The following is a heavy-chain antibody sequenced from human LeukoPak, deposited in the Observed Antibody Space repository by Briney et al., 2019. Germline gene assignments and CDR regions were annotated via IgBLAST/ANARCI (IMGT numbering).Heavy chain of an antibody. Sequence: GGSLRLSCAASGFTFSSYGMHWVRQAPGKGLEWVAFIRYDGSNKYYADSVKGRFTISRDNSKNTLYLQMNSLRAEDTAVYYCAKDRLKRELPGTFDYWGQGTLVTVSS. CDR3: AKDRLKRELPGTFDY. D-gene: IGHD1-26*01. CDR1: GFTFSSYG. J-gene: IGHJ4*02. V-gene: IGHV3-30*02. CDR2: IRYDGSNK.